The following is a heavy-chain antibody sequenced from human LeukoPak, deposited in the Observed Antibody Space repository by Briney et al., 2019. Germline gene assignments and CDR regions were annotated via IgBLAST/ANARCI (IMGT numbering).Heavy chain of an antibody. Sequence: ASVKVSCKASGYTFTSYDINWVRQATGQGLEWMGWMNPNSGNTGYAQKFQGRVTMTRNTSISTAYMELSSLRSEDTAVYYCARAYGYRSGGSCYSFPRWFDPWGQGTLVTVSS. D-gene: IGHD2-15*01. CDR1: GYTFTSYD. J-gene: IGHJ5*02. CDR3: ARAYGYRSGGSCYSFPRWFDP. V-gene: IGHV1-8*01. CDR2: MNPNSGNT.